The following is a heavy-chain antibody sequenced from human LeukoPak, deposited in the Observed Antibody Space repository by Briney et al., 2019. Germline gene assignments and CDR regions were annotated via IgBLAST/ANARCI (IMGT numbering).Heavy chain of an antibody. V-gene: IGHV3-48*04. CDR3: ARDGRGGGIVVVPAALDAFDI. CDR2: ISSRSDTI. D-gene: IGHD2-2*01. Sequence: GGSLRLSCAASGFTFSYYNMNWVRQAPGKGLEWVSYISSRSDTIYYADSVKGRFTISRDNAKNSLYLQMNSLRAEDTAVYYCARDGRGGGIVVVPAALDAFDIWGQGTMVTVSS. CDR1: GFTFSYYN. J-gene: IGHJ3*02.